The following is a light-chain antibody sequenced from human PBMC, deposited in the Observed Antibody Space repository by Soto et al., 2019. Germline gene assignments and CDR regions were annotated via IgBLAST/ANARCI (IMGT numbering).Light chain of an antibody. V-gene: IGKV3-20*01. CDR3: HQYAYSPRT. J-gene: IGKJ1*01. CDR2: GVF. CDR1: QSLSNTF. Sequence: NVLTQSPGTLSLSPGERATLSCRASQSLSNTFLSWYQQKPGQAPRLLIYGVFSRATGIPDRFSGSGSGTDFTLTISRLEPEDSAVYFFHQYAYSPRTFGQGTKVEIK.